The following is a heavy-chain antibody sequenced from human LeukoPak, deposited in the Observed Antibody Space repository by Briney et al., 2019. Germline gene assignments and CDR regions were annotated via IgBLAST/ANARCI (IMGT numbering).Heavy chain of an antibody. CDR1: GYTFTSYG. J-gene: IGHJ5*02. V-gene: IGHV1-18*01. D-gene: IGHD6-13*01. CDR2: ISAYNGNT. Sequence: ASVKVSCKASGYTFTSYGISWVRQAPGQGLEWMGWISAYNGNTNYAQKLQGRVTMTTDTSTSTAYMELRSLRSDDTAVYYCARDGTYAAAGAEDWFDPWGQGTLVTVSS. CDR3: ARDGTYAAAGAEDWFDP.